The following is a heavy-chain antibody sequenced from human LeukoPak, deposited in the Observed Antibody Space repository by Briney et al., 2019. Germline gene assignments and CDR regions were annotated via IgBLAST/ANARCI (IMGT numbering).Heavy chain of an antibody. CDR1: GGTFSIYA. CDR3: ARPGRYCTGDSCSFDY. V-gene: IGHV1-69*13. Sequence: SVKVSCKASGGTFSIYAIIWVRQAPGQGLECMGGIIPIFGTANYVQKFQGRVTITADESTSTAYMELSSLRSEDTAVYYCARPGRYCTGDSCSFDYWGQGTLVTVSS. D-gene: IGHD2-15*01. CDR2: IIPIFGTA. J-gene: IGHJ4*02.